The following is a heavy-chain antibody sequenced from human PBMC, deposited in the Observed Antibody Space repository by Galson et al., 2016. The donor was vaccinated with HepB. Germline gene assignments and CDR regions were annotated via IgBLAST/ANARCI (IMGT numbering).Heavy chain of an antibody. D-gene: IGHD3-3*01. CDR3: IRVTSIFGVDDY. V-gene: IGHV3-73*01. CDR1: GFIFSGSA. Sequence: SLRLSCAASGFIFSGSAIHWVRQASGRGLEWVGRIRSKPNSYATSYVASVKGRFTISRDDSKNMAYLQMNSLKTEDTAVYYCIRVTSIFGVDDYWGQGTLVTVSS. CDR2: IRSKPNSYAT. J-gene: IGHJ4*02.